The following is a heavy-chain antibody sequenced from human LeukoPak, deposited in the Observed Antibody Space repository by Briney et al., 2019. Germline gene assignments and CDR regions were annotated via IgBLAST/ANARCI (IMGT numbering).Heavy chain of an antibody. CDR3: ATLRPSGMGGGFDY. V-gene: IGHV4-39*07. Sequence: PPGTPSHTCTVSGESLTSSSHHWGWTRHPPRNALKWIGNIYYSGSTFYNPSLQSRVTISAHTSKNQSSLKLSSAAAADTAAHSCATLRPSGMGGGFDYWGQGTLVTVSS. J-gene: IGHJ4*02. D-gene: IGHD3-10*01. CDR2: IYYSGST. CDR1: GESLTSSSHH.